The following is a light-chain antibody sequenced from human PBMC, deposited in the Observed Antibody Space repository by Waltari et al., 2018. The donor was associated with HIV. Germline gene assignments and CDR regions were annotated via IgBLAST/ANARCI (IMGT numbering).Light chain of an antibody. J-gene: IGKJ2*01. V-gene: IGKV1-6*02. CDR3: LHDYIFPYT. CDR1: QGIGKD. CDR2: AAS. Sequence: IQMTQSPSSLSASIGDRVTITCRASQGIGKDLSWYQQKPGKAPNLLIYAASILQSGVSSRFSGAGSATDFTLTISNLQPEDFATYFCLHDYIFPYTFGPGTKVEI.